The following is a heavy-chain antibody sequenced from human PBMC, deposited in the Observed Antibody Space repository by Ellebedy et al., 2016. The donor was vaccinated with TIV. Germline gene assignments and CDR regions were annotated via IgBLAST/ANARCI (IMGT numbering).Heavy chain of an antibody. CDR3: ATDLGTRALDV. CDR2: ISYDANNK. J-gene: IGHJ3*01. Sequence: GESLKISCAASGFTFSSYDMHWVRQAPGKGLEWVALISYDANNKYYADSVKGRFTISRDNSKNTLYLQMNSLRVDDTAVYYCATDLGTRALDVWGQGTMVTVSS. CDR1: GFTFSSYD. D-gene: IGHD1-1*01. V-gene: IGHV3-30*03.